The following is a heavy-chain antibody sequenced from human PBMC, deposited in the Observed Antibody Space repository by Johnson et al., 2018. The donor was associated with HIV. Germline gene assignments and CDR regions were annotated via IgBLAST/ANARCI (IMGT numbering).Heavy chain of an antibody. D-gene: IGHD3-22*01. Sequence: VQLVESGGGLVQPGGSLRLSCAASGFTFSNFAMHWVRQAPGKVLEWVASIRQDGSEKYYVDSVKGRFTISRDNSKNTLYLEMNSLRAEDTAVYYCTKDKYYYDSSGRAEGAFDIWGQGTMVTVSS. V-gene: IGHV3-30*02. CDR1: GFTFSNFA. J-gene: IGHJ3*02. CDR2: IRQDGSEK. CDR3: TKDKYYYDSSGRAEGAFDI.